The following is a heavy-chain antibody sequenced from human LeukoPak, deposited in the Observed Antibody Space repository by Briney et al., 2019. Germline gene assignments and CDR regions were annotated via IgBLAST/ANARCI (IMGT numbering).Heavy chain of an antibody. V-gene: IGHV4-59*01. J-gene: IGHJ6*02. CDR2: IYYSGST. CDR3: AREEHLAGYYYGMDV. CDR1: GGSISSYY. D-gene: IGHD1/OR15-1a*01. Sequence: SETLSLTCTVSGGSISSYYWSWIRQPPGKGLEWIGYIYYSGSTNYNPSLKSRVTISVDTFKNQFSLKLSSVTAADTAVYYCAREEHLAGYYYGMDVWGQGTTVTVSS.